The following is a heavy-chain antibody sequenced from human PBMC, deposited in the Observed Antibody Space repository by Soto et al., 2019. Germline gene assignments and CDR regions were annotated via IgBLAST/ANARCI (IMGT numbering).Heavy chain of an antibody. D-gene: IGHD3-10*01. CDR2: IKNKVNIYTT. CDR3: ARGGDGEYYGMDV. CDR1: GFTFSDHY. J-gene: IGHJ6*02. V-gene: IGHV3-72*01. Sequence: EVQRLESGGGLVQPGGSLRLSCAASGFTFSDHYMDWVRQAPGKGLEWVGRIKNKVNIYTTEYAAFVKGRFTISRDDSKNSLYLQMNSLKTEDTAVYYCARGGDGEYYGMDVWGQGTTVTVSS.